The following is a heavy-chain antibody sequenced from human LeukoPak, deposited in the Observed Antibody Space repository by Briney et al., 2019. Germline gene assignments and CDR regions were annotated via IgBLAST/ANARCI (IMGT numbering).Heavy chain of an antibody. D-gene: IGHD2-2*01. CDR2: ISSSSSYI. V-gene: IGHV3-21*01. Sequence: PGGSLRLSCAASGFTFSSYSMNWVRQAPGKGLEWVSSISSSSSYIYYADSVKGRFTISRDNAKNSLYLQMNSLRAEDTAVYYCARDAVVVVVPAAMEWFDPWGQGTLVTVSS. CDR3: ARDAVVVVVPAAMEWFDP. CDR1: GFTFSSYS. J-gene: IGHJ5*02.